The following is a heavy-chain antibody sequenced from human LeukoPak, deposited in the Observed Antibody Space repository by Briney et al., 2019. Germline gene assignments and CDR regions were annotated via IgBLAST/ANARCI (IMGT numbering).Heavy chain of an antibody. V-gene: IGHV3-23*01. D-gene: IGHD6-13*01. Sequence: GGSLRLSRAASGFTFSSYAMGWVRQAPGKGLEWVSTISSGGGNTYYADSVKGRFTISRDNPKNTLSLQMNSLRAEDTAIYYCAKYSSRYFDYWGQGTLVTVSS. CDR3: AKYSSRYFDY. J-gene: IGHJ4*02. CDR1: GFTFSSYA. CDR2: ISSGGGNT.